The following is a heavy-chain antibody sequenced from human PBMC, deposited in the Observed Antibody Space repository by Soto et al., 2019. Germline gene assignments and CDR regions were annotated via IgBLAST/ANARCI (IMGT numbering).Heavy chain of an antibody. CDR2: IYYSGST. Sequence: SETLSLTCTVSGGSISSYYWSRIRQPPGKGLEWIGYIYYSGSTNYNPSLKSRVTISVDTSKNQFSLKLSSVTAADTAVYYCAGNGDYYFDYWGQGTLVTVSS. D-gene: IGHD4-17*01. V-gene: IGHV4-59*08. CDR3: AGNGDYYFDY. J-gene: IGHJ4*02. CDR1: GGSISSYY.